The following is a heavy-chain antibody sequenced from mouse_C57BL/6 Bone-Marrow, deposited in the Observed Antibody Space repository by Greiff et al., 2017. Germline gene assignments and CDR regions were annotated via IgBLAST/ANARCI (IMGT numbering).Heavy chain of an antibody. D-gene: IGHD2-4*01. CDR1: GYTFTSYW. CDR3: AIISYDYDGFAY. Sequence: QVQLQQPGAELVMPGASVKLSCKASGYTFTSYWMHWVKQRPGQGLEWIGEIDPSDSYTNYNQKFKGKSTLTLDKSSSTAYMQLSSLTSEDSAVYYCAIISYDYDGFAYWGQGTLVTVSA. CDR2: IDPSDSYT. J-gene: IGHJ3*01. V-gene: IGHV1-69*01.